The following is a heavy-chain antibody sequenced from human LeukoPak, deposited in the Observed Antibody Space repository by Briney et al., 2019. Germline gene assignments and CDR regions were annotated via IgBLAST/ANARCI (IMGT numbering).Heavy chain of an antibody. D-gene: IGHD3-10*01. CDR2: ISGSGGST. CDR1: GFTFSSYA. J-gene: IGHJ6*02. V-gene: IGHV3-23*01. CDR3: AKGQWFGESSRGMDV. Sequence: GGSLRLSCAASGFTFSSYAMSWVRQAPGKGLEWVSAISGSGGSTYYADSVKGRFTISRDNSKNTLYLQMNSLRAEDTAVCYCAKGQWFGESSRGMDVWGQGTTVTVSS.